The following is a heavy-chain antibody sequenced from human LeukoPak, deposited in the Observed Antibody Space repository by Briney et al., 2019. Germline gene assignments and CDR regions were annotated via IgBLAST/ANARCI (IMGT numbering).Heavy chain of an antibody. J-gene: IGHJ4*02. CDR1: GYTFTSYA. V-gene: IGHV1-18*01. CDR2: ISAYNGNT. Sequence: ASVKVSCKASGYTFTSYAISWVRQAPGPGLELMGWISAYNGNTNYAQKLQGRLTMTTDTSTSTAYMELWSLRSGDTAVYYCARMSKQLGKYYFDYWGQGTLVTVSS. CDR3: ARMSKQLGKYYFDY. D-gene: IGHD6-13*01.